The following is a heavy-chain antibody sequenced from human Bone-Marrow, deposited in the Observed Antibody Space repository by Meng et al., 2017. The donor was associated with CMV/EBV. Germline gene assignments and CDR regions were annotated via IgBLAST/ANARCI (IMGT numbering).Heavy chain of an antibody. V-gene: IGHV3-74*01. J-gene: IGHJ3*02. CDR2: IFIDGSST. Sequence: GESLKISCAASGFTFSSYAMHWVRQAPGKGLVWVSRIFIDGSSTSYADSVKGRFTISRDNAKNTLFLQMNSLRAEDTAMYYCARSCSSTSCYSPFDIWGQGTMVTVSS. CDR3: ARSCSSTSCYSPFDI. D-gene: IGHD2-2*01. CDR1: GFTFSSYA.